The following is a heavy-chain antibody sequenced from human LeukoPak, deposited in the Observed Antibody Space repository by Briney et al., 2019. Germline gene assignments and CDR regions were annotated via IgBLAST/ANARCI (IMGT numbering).Heavy chain of an antibody. CDR1: GFTFSSYA. Sequence: PGGSLRLSCAASGFTFSSYAMSRVRQAPGKGLEWVSAISGSGGSTYYADSVKGRFTISRDNSKNTLYLQMNSLRAEDTAVYYCAKGPITMVRGVIMKSPYYYGMDVWGQGTTVTVSS. V-gene: IGHV3-23*01. D-gene: IGHD3-10*01. CDR3: AKGPITMVRGVIMKSPYYYGMDV. CDR2: ISGSGGST. J-gene: IGHJ6*02.